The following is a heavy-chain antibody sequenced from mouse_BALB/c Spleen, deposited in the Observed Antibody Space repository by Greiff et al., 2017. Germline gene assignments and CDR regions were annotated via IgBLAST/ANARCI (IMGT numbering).Heavy chain of an antibody. D-gene: IGHD2-4*01. CDR2: ISSGGSYT. V-gene: IGHV5-6*01. CDR3: ASAMITNAMDY. J-gene: IGHJ4*01. Sequence: EVMLVESGGDLVKPGGSLKLSCAASGFTFSSYGMSWVRQTPDKRLEWVATISSGGSYTYYPDSVKGRFTISRDNAKNTLCLQMSSLKSEDTAMYYCASAMITNAMDYWGQGTSVTVSS. CDR1: GFTFSSYG.